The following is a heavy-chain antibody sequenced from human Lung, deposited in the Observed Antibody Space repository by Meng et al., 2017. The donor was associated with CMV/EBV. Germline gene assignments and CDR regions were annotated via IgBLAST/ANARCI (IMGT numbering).Heavy chain of an antibody. D-gene: IGHD6-6*01. J-gene: IGHJ4*02. CDR1: GFAFRNFG. CDR2: IRPDGTDK. CDR3: AKDLGTSSRSY. V-gene: IGHV3-30*02. Sequence: SCAASGFAFRNFGIHWVRQAPGKGLEWVAFIRPDGTDKYYGDSVTGRFTISRDDSKNTLFLQMNSLRPDDTAMYYCAKDLGTSSRSYWGQGTLVNGAS.